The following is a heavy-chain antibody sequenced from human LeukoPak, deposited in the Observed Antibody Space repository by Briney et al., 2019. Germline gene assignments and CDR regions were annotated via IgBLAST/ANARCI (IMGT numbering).Heavy chain of an antibody. CDR2: INPSGGST. J-gene: IGHJ6*03. D-gene: IGHD3-16*01. V-gene: IGHV1-46*01. CDR1: GYTFTSYY. Sequence: ASVKVSCKASGYTFTSYYMHWVRQAPGQGLEWMGIINPSGGSTSYAQKFQGRVTMTRDMSTSTVYMELSSLRSEDTAVYYCARGRGSATYFYYYMDVWGKGTTVTVSS. CDR3: ARGRGSATYFYYYMDV.